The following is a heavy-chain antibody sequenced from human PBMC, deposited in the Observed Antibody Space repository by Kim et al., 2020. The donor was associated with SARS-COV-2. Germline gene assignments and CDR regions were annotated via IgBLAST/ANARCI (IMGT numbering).Heavy chain of an antibody. CDR3: PREGGNSRSDAFDI. Sequence: GGSLRLSCAASGFTFSNYPMHWVRQAPGKGLEWVAVISYDGSNKYYADSVKGRFTISRDNSKNTLYLQMNSLRAEDTAVYYCPREGGNSRSDAFDIWGQGTMVTVSS. CDR1: GFTFSNYP. D-gene: IGHD2-21*02. V-gene: IGHV3-30-3*01. CDR2: ISYDGSNK. J-gene: IGHJ3*02.